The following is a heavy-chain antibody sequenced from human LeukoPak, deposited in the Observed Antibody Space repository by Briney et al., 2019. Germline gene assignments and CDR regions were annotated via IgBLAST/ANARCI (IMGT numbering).Heavy chain of an antibody. CDR3: ARESNWSLFDP. D-gene: IGHD1-1*01. CDR2: IYYSGST. CDR1: GGSISSYY. Sequence: PSETLSLTCTVSGGSISSYYWYWIRQPPGKGLEWIGYIYYSGSTNYNPSLKSRVTISVDTSKNQFSLKLSSVTAADTAVYYCARESNWSLFDPWGQGTLVTVSS. V-gene: IGHV4-59*01. J-gene: IGHJ5*02.